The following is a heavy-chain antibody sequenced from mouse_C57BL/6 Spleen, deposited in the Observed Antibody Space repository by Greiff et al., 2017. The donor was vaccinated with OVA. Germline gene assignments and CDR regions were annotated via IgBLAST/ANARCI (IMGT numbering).Heavy chain of an antibody. CDR1: GFTFTDYY. V-gene: IGHV1-84*01. CDR3: ARPPLYYDGSSCFDY. D-gene: IGHD1-1*01. J-gene: IGHJ2*01. Sequence: VQLQQSGPELVRPGASVKISCTASGFTFTDYYINWVKQRPGQGLEWIGWIYPGSGNTEYASKFKGKATLTVDTSSNTAYLQLSSLTSEDSAVYFCARPPLYYDGSSCFDYWGQGTTVTVSA. CDR2: IYPGSGNT.